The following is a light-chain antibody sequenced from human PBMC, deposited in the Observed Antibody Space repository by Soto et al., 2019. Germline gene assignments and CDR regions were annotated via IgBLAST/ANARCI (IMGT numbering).Light chain of an antibody. V-gene: IGKV3-20*01. Sequence: VLTQSPGTLSLSPGERATISCRASQSISSSYLAWYQHKPGQAPRLLIYGASSRATGIPHRFSGSGSGTDFTPTIRRLEPEDCGVYYCQQYGGSPPYTFGQGTRLEIK. CDR3: QQYGGSPPYT. CDR2: GAS. J-gene: IGKJ2*01. CDR1: QSISSSY.